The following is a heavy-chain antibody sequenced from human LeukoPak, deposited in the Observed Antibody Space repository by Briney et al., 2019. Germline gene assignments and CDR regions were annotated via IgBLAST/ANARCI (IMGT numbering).Heavy chain of an antibody. CDR2: IYYSGST. CDR1: IVSISSYY. D-gene: IGHD5-12*01. Sequence: SETLSLTCTVSIVSISSYYWSWLRQPPGKGLEWIGYIYYSGSTNYNPSLKSRVTISVDTSKNQFSLRLSSVTAADTAVYYCARTGYSGFDYWGQGTLVTVSS. V-gene: IGHV4-59*01. J-gene: IGHJ4*02. CDR3: ARTGYSGFDY.